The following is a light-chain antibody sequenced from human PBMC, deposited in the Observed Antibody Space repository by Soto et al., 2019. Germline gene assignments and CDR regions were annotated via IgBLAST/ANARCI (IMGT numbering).Light chain of an antibody. CDR1: QSVSSSY. V-gene: IGKV3-20*01. Sequence: EFVLTQSPGTLSLSPGERATLSCRASQSVSSSYLAWYQQKPGQAPRLLVYGASSRATGIPDRFSGSGSETDFSLTISRLEPEVFAVDYCQWYGSPPRTFGQGTKLEIK. J-gene: IGKJ2*01. CDR3: QWYGSPPRT. CDR2: GAS.